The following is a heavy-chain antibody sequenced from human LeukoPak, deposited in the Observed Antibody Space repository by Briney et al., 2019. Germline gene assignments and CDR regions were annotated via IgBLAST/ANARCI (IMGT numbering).Heavy chain of an antibody. CDR2: ISSSSYR. Sequence: PGGSLRLSCAAFGFTVSSNYMSWIRQAPGKGLEWVSYISSSSYRSHADSVKGRFTISRDNAKNSLYLQMNSLRAEDTAVYYCARISGSYVFDYWGQGTLVTVSS. CDR1: GFTVSSNY. J-gene: IGHJ4*02. D-gene: IGHD1-26*01. V-gene: IGHV3-11*03. CDR3: ARISGSYVFDY.